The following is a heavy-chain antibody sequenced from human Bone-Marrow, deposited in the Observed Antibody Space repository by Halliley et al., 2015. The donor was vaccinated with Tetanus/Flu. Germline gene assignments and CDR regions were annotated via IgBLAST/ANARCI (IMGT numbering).Heavy chain of an antibody. CDR1: GGSISSHY. D-gene: IGHD4-17*01. V-gene: IGHV4-59*11. Sequence: TLSLTCSVSGGSISSHYWTWIRQPPGKGLEWIGSLSNSGNSNYNPSLKSRVTMSLDTSKNQYSLRLTSVTAADTAVYYCARAHLERLRWSIEDFFDYWGQGTLVTVSS. J-gene: IGHJ4*02. CDR2: LSNSGNS. CDR3: ARAHLERLRWSIEDFFDY.